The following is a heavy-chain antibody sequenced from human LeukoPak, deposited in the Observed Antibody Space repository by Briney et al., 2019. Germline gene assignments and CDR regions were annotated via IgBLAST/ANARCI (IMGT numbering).Heavy chain of an antibody. V-gene: IGHV3-23*01. CDR3: AKDPIGDDGYYYGMDV. Sequence: GGSLRLSCAASGFTFSSYAMSWVRQAPGKGLEWVSAISGSGGSTYYADSVKGRFTISRDNSKNTLYLQMNSLRAEDTAVYYCAKDPIGDDGYYYGMDVWGQGTTVTVSS. CDR1: GFTFSSYA. D-gene: IGHD4-17*01. J-gene: IGHJ6*02. CDR2: ISGSGGST.